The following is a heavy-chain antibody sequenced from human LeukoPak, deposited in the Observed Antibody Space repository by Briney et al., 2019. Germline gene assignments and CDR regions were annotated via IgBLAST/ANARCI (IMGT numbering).Heavy chain of an antibody. CDR1: GFNFGNYW. V-gene: IGHV3-74*01. J-gene: IGHJ5*01. CDR3: VRDWDHFDFDS. CDR2: IKGDGSHT. Sequence: GGSLRLSCAASGFNFGNYWMHWVRQAPGKGLVWVPRIKGDGSHTIYADSVKGRFTISRDNAKNTLYLQMKSLRAEDTAVYYCVRDWDHFDFDSWGQGTLVTVSS. D-gene: IGHD3-9*01.